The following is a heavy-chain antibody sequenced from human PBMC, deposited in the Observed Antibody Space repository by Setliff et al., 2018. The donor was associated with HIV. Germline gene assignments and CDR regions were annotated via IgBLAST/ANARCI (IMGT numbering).Heavy chain of an antibody. D-gene: IGHD2-15*01. Sequence: ASVKVSCKASGYTFTRYSIHWVRQAPGQGLEWMGVINPSGGSTTYAHKFQGRVTMTRDTSTSTVYMELSSLRSDDTAMFYCARALSRRPAQNWFDPWGQGTPVTVSS. CDR1: GYTFTRYS. J-gene: IGHJ5*02. V-gene: IGHV1-46*01. CDR2: INPSGGST. CDR3: ARALSRRPAQNWFDP.